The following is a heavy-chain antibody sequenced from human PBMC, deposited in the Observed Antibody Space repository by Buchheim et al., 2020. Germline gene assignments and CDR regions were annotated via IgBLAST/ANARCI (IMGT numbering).Heavy chain of an antibody. D-gene: IGHD3-10*01. V-gene: IGHV3-74*01. Sequence: EVQLVESGGGLVQPGGSLRLSCAASGFSFSSYWMNWVRQAPGKGLVWISRVKRDGSETFYADTVKGRFTISRDNDKNTLYLQMNRLRAEDTTVYYCAGGAFGDGLDAWGQGTT. CDR3: AGGAFGDGLDA. CDR2: VKRDGSET. CDR1: GFSFSSYW. J-gene: IGHJ6*02.